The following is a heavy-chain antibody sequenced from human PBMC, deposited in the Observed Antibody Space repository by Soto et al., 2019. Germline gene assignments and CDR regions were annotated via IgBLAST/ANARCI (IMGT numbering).Heavy chain of an antibody. CDR1: GGSFSGYY. D-gene: IGHD2-15*01. CDR2: INNRGS. CDR3: ARDVFCSSGTCRIGNWFDP. J-gene: IGHJ5*02. V-gene: IGHV4-34*01. Sequence: ASETLSLTCAVSGGSFSGYYWSWIRQPPGKGLEWIGAINNRGSAYNPSLKSRVTMSVDTPKNQFSLKLSSLTAADTAVYYCARDVFCSSGTCRIGNWFDPWGQGTLVTVSS.